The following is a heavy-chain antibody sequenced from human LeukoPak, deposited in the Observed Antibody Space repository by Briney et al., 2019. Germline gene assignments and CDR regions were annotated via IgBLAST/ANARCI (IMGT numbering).Heavy chain of an antibody. CDR1: GGTFSIYT. CDR3: ARVVRSSSSQYYFDY. V-gene: IGHV1-69*02. D-gene: IGHD6-6*01. CDR2: IIPILGIA. J-gene: IGHJ4*02. Sequence: ASVKVSCXASGGTFSIYTISWVRQARGQGLEWMARIIPILGIANYAQKFQGRVTITADKSTSTAYMELSSLRSEDTAVYYCARVVRSSSSQYYFDYWGQGTLVTVSS.